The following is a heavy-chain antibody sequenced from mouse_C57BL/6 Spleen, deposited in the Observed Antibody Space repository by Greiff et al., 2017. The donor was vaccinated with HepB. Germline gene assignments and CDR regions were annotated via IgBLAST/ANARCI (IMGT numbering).Heavy chain of an antibody. D-gene: IGHD1-1*01. CDR2: INPGSGGT. V-gene: IGHV1-54*01. CDR3: TRSATTEDGFAY. J-gene: IGHJ3*01. Sequence: QVQLQQSGAELVRPGTSVKVSCKASGYAFTNYLIEWVKQRPGQGLAWIGVINPGSGGTNYNEKFKGKATMTADKSSSTAYMQLSSLTSEDSAVYFCTRSATTEDGFAYWGQGTLVTVSA. CDR1: GYAFTNYL.